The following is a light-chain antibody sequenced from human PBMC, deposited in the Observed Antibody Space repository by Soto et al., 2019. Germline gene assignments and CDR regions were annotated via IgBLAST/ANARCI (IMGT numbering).Light chain of an antibody. CDR1: QSVSSY. CDR3: QQRSTSIT. CDR2: DAS. J-gene: IGKJ5*01. Sequence: EIVLTQSPATLSLSPGERATLSCRASQSVSSYLAWYQQKPGQAPRLLIYDASNRATGIPARFSGSGSGTDFTLTISSLEPEDFAGYYCQQRSTSITFGQGTRLEIK. V-gene: IGKV3-11*01.